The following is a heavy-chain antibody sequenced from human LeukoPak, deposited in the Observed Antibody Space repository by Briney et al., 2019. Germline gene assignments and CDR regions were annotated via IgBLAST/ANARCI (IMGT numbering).Heavy chain of an antibody. V-gene: IGHV4-59*08. CDR2: IYYSGST. CDR1: GGSISSYY. J-gene: IGHJ6*02. D-gene: IGHD1-26*01. CDR3: ANHGVYSGSYSMDV. Sequence: SETLSLTCTVSGGSISSYYWSWIRQPPGKGLEWIGYIYYSGSTNYNPSLKSRVTISVDTSKNQFSLKLSSVTAADTAVYYCANHGVYSGSYSMDVWGQGTTVIVSS.